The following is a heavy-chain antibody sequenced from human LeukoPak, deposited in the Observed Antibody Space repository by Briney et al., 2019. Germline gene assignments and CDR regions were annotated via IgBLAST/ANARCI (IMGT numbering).Heavy chain of an antibody. J-gene: IGHJ4*02. V-gene: IGHV3-7*01. Sequence: GGSLRLSCAASGFTLSSYAMSWVRQAPGKGLEWVANIKPDGSEKDYVDSVKGRFTISRDNAKNSLSLQMNSLRAEDTALYYCSRNRGWFNFDYWGQGTLVTVSS. CDR2: IKPDGSEK. CDR3: SRNRGWFNFDY. D-gene: IGHD6-19*01. CDR1: GFTLSSYA.